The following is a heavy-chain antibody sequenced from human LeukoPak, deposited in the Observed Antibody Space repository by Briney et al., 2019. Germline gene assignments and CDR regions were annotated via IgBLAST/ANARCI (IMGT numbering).Heavy chain of an antibody. V-gene: IGHV3-33*01. CDR2: ISHDGNTK. CDR1: GFTFSTYV. Sequence: GTSLRLSCAGSGFTFSTYVMHWVRQVPGKGLEWVARISHDGNTKFYADSVKGRFTISGDNSKNTLSLEMYSLRAEDTAMYYCARDRDWMLYDYWGQGTLVTVSS. J-gene: IGHJ4*02. D-gene: IGHD3-9*01. CDR3: ARDRDWMLYDY.